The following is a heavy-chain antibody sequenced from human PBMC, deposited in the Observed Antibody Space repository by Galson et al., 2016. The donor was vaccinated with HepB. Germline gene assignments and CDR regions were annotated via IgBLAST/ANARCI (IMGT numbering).Heavy chain of an antibody. J-gene: IGHJ6*02. V-gene: IGHV1-2*04. CDR2: INPNSGGT. Sequence: SVKVSCKASGYTFTGYYIHWVRQAPGQGLEWMGWINPNSGGTKDAQKFQGWVTMTRDTSISTAYMELSRLRSDDTAVYYCARDYYFGMDFWGQGTTVTVSS. CDR3: ARDYYFGMDF. CDR1: GYTFTGYY.